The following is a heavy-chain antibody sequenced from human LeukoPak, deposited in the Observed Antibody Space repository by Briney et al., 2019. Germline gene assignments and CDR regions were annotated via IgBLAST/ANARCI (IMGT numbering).Heavy chain of an antibody. CDR1: GGSISSYY. V-gene: IGHV4-59*01. CDR3: ARDVGATPGYFDY. J-gene: IGHJ4*02. D-gene: IGHD1-26*01. Sequence: SETLSLTCTVSGGSISSYYWNWIRQPPGKGLEWIAYIYYSGNTNYNPSLKSRVTISVDTSKNQFSLKLSSVTAADTAVYYCARDVGATPGYFDYWGQGTLVTVSS. CDR2: IYYSGNT.